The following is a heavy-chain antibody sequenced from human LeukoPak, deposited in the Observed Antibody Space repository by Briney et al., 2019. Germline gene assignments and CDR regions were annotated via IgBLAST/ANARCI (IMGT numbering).Heavy chain of an antibody. CDR1: GFTFDDYG. V-gene: IGHV3-23*01. CDR3: AKEAVAGIVDY. J-gene: IGHJ4*02. Sequence: GGSLRLSCAASGFTFDDYGMSWVRQAPGKGLEWVSAISGSGTGTYYADSVKGRFTISRDNSKNTLYLQMNSLRAEDTAVYYCAKEAVAGIVDYWGQGTLVTVSS. CDR2: ISGSGTGT. D-gene: IGHD6-19*01.